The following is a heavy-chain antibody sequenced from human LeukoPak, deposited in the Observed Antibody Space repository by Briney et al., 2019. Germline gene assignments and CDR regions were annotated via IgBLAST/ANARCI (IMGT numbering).Heavy chain of an antibody. CDR1: GGSMSDYY. J-gene: IGHJ4*02. CDR3: ARLRGNYFSDY. D-gene: IGHD2/OR15-2a*01. Sequence: SETLSLTCTVSGGSMSDYYWTWIRQSPGKGLEWIAYIHYSGSTNLNPSLKSRVTISVDTSRNQFSLRLNSVTAADTAVYYCARLRGNYFSDYWGQGTLVTVSS. V-gene: IGHV4-59*01. CDR2: IHYSGST.